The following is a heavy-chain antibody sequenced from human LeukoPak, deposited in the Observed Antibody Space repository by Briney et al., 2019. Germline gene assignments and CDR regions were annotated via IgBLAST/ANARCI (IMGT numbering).Heavy chain of an antibody. CDR3: ARDFDRAGDFHHFDY. V-gene: IGHV3-21*01. Sequence: GGSLRLSCAASGFPFHTHSMNWVRQAPGEGLQWVSSIISSTSSIYYSDSVKGRFTISRDTAKNALYLQMNNLRAEDTGVYYCARDFDRAGDFHHFDYWGQGTLVTVSS. CDR2: IISSTSSI. J-gene: IGHJ4*02. D-gene: IGHD3-9*01. CDR1: GFPFHTHS.